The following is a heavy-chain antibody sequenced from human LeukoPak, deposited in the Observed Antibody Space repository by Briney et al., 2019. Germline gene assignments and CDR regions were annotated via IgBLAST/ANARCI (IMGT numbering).Heavy chain of an antibody. J-gene: IGHJ4*02. CDR1: GFTFSSYW. CDR3: ATHYGSGSYQETNYFDY. V-gene: IGHV3-23*01. CDR2: ISGSGSST. D-gene: IGHD3-10*01. Sequence: GGSLRLSCAASGFTFSSYWMSWVRQAPGKGLEWVSAISGSGSSTYYADSVKGRFIISRDNSKNTLYLQMKSLRAEDTAVYYCATHYGSGSYQETNYFDYWGQGTLVTVSS.